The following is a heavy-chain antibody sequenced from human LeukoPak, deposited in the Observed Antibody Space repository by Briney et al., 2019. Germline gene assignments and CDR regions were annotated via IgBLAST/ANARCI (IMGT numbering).Heavy chain of an antibody. Sequence: SETLSLTCAVNGGSFSGYYWSWIRQPPGKGLEWIGEINHSGSTNYNPSLKSRVTISVDTSKNQFSLKLSSVTAADTAVYYCATGRGYYGSGSYDYWGQGTLVIVSS. J-gene: IGHJ4*02. CDR3: ATGRGYYGSGSYDY. CDR2: INHSGST. CDR1: GGSFSGYY. D-gene: IGHD3-10*01. V-gene: IGHV4-34*01.